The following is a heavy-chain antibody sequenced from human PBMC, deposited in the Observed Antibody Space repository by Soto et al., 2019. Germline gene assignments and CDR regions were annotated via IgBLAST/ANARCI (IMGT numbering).Heavy chain of an antibody. Sequence: PSETLSLTCTVSGGSISSYYWSWIRQPPGKGLEWIGYIYYSGSTNYNPSPKSRVTISVDTSKNQFSLKLSSVTAADTAVYYCARRRDYSNYDNWFDPWGQGTLVTVSS. D-gene: IGHD4-4*01. CDR1: GGSISSYY. CDR3: ARRRDYSNYDNWFDP. J-gene: IGHJ5*02. CDR2: IYYSGST. V-gene: IGHV4-59*01.